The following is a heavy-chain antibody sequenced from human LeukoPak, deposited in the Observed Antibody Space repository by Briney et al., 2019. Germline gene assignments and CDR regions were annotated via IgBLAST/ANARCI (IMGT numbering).Heavy chain of an antibody. CDR2: IKQDGSEK. CDR3: ARDGRWGTYYYGMDA. Sequence: GGSLRLSCAASGFTFSSYWMSWVRQAPGKGLERVANIKQDGSEKCYVDSVKGRFTISRDNAKNSLYLQMNSLRAEDTAVYYCARDGRWGTYYYGMDAWGQGTTVTVSS. CDR1: GFTFSSYW. V-gene: IGHV3-7*01. D-gene: IGHD3-16*01. J-gene: IGHJ6*02.